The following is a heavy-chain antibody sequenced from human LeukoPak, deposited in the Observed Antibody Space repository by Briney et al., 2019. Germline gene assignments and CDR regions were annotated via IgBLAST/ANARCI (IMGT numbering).Heavy chain of an antibody. D-gene: IGHD6-19*01. CDR2: IIPILGIA. V-gene: IGHV1-69*04. Sequence: SVKVSCKASGGTFSCYAISWVRQAPGQGLEWMGRIIPILGIANYAQKFQGRVTITADKSTSTAYMELSSLRSEDTAVYYCARDFAVAGTGYDYWGQGTLVTVSS. J-gene: IGHJ4*02. CDR3: ARDFAVAGTGYDY. CDR1: GGTFSCYA.